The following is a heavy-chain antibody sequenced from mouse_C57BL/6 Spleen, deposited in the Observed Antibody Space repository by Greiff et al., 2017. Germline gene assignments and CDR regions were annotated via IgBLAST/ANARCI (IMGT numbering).Heavy chain of an antibody. Sequence: VKLVESGAELVRPGASVKLSCKASGYTFTDYYINWVKQRPGQGLEWIARIYPGSGNTYYNEKFKGKATLTAEKSSSTAYMQLSSLTSEDSAVYFCARYDYDFDYWGQGTTLTVSS. CDR1: GYTFTDYY. V-gene: IGHV1-76*01. D-gene: IGHD2-4*01. CDR3: ARYDYDFDY. J-gene: IGHJ2*01. CDR2: IYPGSGNT.